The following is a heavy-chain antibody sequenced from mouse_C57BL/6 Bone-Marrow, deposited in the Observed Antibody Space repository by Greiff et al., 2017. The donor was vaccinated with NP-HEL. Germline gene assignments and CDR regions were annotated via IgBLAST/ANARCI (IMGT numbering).Heavy chain of an antibody. D-gene: IGHD2-13*01. CDR3: ARIADYGDYLPWFAY. CDR2: IWWGDDK. J-gene: IGHJ3*01. CDR1: GFSLSAFCMG. V-gene: IGHV8-8*01. Sequence: QVTLKVSGPGLLQPCQTLSLSCSSSGFSLSAFCMGVVWIRPPSGMGLEWRVHIWWGDDKYYNPVLNSRPTISKDSSKNQVFLTIANVDTADTATDYCARIADYGDYLPWFAYWGQGTLVTVSA.